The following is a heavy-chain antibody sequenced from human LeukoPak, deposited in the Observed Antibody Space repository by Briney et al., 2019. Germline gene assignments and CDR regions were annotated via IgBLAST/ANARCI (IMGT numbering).Heavy chain of an antibody. V-gene: IGHV4-34*01. CDR2: INHSGST. J-gene: IGHJ4*02. D-gene: IGHD1-7*01. CDR3: ASMGVERLSITGTTWFFDN. Sequence: PSETLSLTCAVYGGSFSGYYWSWIRQPPGKGLEWIGEINHSGSTNYNPSLKSRVTISVDTSKNQFSLKLSSVTAADTAVYYCASMGVERLSITGTTWFFDNWGQGTLVSVSS. CDR1: GGSFSGYY.